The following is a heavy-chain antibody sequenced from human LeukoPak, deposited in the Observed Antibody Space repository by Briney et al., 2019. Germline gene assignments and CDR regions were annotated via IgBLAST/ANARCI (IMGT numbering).Heavy chain of an antibody. CDR2: INSDGSST. V-gene: IGHV3-74*01. CDR1: GFTFSSYW. J-gene: IGHJ6*03. D-gene: IGHD2-15*01. Sequence: GGSLRLSCAASGFTFSSYWMHWVRQAPGKGLEWVSRINSDGSSTSNADSVKGRFTISRDNAKSTLYLQMNSLRAEDTAVYYCARGAATRYCYMDVWGKGTTVSVSS. CDR3: ARGAATRYCYMDV.